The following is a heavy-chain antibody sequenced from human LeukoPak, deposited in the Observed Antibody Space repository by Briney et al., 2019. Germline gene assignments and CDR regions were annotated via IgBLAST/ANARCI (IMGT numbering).Heavy chain of an antibody. CDR3: VRDERAVTAGGEYYFDY. J-gene: IGHJ4*02. CDR2: ISNYNGLT. D-gene: IGHD2-21*01. Sequence: ASVKVSCKASGYTFTGYYMHWVRQAPGRGLEWVGWISNYNGLTHSAPRFQGRVTVTTDTFTSTAYMELRSLTSDDTAVYFCVRDERAVTAGGEYYFDYWGQGTLVTVSS. CDR1: GYTFTGYY. V-gene: IGHV1-18*04.